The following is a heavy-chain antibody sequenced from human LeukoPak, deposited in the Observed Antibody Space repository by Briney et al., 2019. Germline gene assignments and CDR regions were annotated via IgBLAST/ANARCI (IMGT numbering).Heavy chain of an antibody. CDR3: ARGCCSVSGLYFEF. J-gene: IGHJ4*02. D-gene: IGHD3-9*01. Sequence: GGSLRLSCAASGFTFSNYFMGWVRQAPGKGLEWVASINKDGSGTSYADSVKGRLTISRDNAKNSLYLQMNGLRVEDTAIYYCARGCCSVSGLYFEFWGQGSLVTVSS. CDR2: INKDGSGT. V-gene: IGHV3-7*03. CDR1: GFTFSNYF.